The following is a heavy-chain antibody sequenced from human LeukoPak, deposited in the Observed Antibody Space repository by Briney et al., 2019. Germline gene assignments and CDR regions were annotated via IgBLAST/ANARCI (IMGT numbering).Heavy chain of an antibody. CDR2: IYTSGST. V-gene: IGHV4-4*07. CDR1: GVSISSYD. J-gene: IGHJ6*03. Sequence: SETLSLTCTVSGVSISSYDWSWVRQPAGKGLEWIWRIYTSGSTNYNPSLKCRVTISVDTSKNQFSLKLSSVTAADTDVCYCARDSISAGTHVQYYYYYMDVWGKGTTVTVSS. CDR3: ARDSISAGTHVQYYYYYMDV. D-gene: IGHD6-19*01.